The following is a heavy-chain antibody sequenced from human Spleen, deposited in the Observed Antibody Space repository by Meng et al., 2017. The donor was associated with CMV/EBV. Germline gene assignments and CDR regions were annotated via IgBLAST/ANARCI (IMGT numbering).Heavy chain of an antibody. Sequence: GGSLRLSCAASGFTFSSYRMNWVRQAPGKGLEWVANIEQDGSEKYYVDSVKGRFTISRDNPKNSLFLQMNSLRAEDTAVYYCARDISGGYGPTYYSYGMDVWGQGTTVTVSS. D-gene: IGHD3-10*01. CDR3: ARDISGGYGPTYYSYGMDV. CDR2: IEQDGSEK. CDR1: GFTFSSYR. V-gene: IGHV3-7*01. J-gene: IGHJ6*02.